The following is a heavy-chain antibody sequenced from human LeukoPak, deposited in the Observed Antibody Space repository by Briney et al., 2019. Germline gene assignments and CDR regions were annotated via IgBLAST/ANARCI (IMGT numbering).Heavy chain of an antibody. CDR3: ARVGTSGWTSDY. V-gene: IGHV3-48*04. D-gene: IGHD6-19*01. Sequence: PGGSLRLSCAASGFTFSSYSINWVRQAPGKGLEWLSYISSGSRTISYADSLKGRFTVSRDNAKNSLDLQMNSLRVEDTAVYYCARVGTSGWTSDYWGQGTLVTVSS. J-gene: IGHJ4*02. CDR1: GFTFSSYS. CDR2: ISSGSRTI.